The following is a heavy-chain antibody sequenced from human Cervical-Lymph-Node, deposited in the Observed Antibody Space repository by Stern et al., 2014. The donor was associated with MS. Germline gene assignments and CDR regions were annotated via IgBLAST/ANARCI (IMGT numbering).Heavy chain of an antibody. V-gene: IGHV5-51*01. CDR3: ARSFSSGWYDF. J-gene: IGHJ5*01. D-gene: IGHD6-19*01. CDR2: IYPGDSDT. CDR1: GYSFTSHW. Sequence: EMQLVESGAEVKKPGEPLTISCKASGYSFTSHWLGWVRQVPGKGLEWVGIIYPGDSDTRYSPSFQGQVTISADKSINTAYLQWSSLKASDTAMYYCARSFSSGWYDFWGQGTLVTVSS.